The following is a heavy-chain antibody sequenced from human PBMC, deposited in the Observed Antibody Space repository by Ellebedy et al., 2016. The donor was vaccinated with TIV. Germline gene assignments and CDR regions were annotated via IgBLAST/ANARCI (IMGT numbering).Heavy chain of an antibody. CDR3: ARVDGYMDV. Sequence: SETLSLTXAVYGGSFSGYYWSWIRQPPGKGLEWIGEINHSGSTNYNPSLKSRVTISVDRSKNQFSLKLSSVTAADTAVYYCARVDGYMDVWGKGTTVTVSS. D-gene: IGHD5-24*01. CDR2: INHSGST. J-gene: IGHJ6*03. V-gene: IGHV4-34*01. CDR1: GGSFSGYY.